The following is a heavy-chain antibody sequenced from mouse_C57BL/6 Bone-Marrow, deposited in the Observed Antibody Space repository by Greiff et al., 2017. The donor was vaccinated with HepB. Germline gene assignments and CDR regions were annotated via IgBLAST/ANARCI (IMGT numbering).Heavy chain of an antibody. V-gene: IGHV1-82*01. CDR2: IYPGDGDT. CDR3: AREGAHWFAY. D-gene: IGHD1-3*01. Sequence: QVQLQQSGPELVKPGASVKISCKASGYAFSSSWMNWVKQRPGKGLEWIGRIYPGDGDTNYNGKFKGKATLTADKSSSTAYMQLSSLTSEDSAVYFCAREGAHWFAYWGQGTLVTVSA. J-gene: IGHJ3*01. CDR1: GYAFSSSW.